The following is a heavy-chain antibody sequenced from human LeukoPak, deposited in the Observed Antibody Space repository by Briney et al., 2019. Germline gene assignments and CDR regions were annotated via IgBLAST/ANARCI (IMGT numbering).Heavy chain of an antibody. CDR2: IIPLLGIP. CDR3: AQRLSWFDP. V-gene: IGHV1-69*02. D-gene: IGHD6-25*01. Sequence: SVKVSCKASGGTFSSQPLSWLRQAPGQGLEWVGRIIPLLGIPNYAQRFQGRITITADQSTNTSYMELNNLTSDDSAIFYCAQRLSWFDPWGQGTLVTVSS. CDR1: GGTFSSQP. J-gene: IGHJ5*02.